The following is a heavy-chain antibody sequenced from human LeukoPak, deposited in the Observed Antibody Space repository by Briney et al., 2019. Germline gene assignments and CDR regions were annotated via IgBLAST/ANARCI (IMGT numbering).Heavy chain of an antibody. J-gene: IGHJ3*02. CDR1: GDSISNYY. CDR3: ARGPAHGGNSFAFDI. Sequence: SETLSLTCTVSGDSISNYYWSSILQPAGKGLELIGRIYTIGSTNYKPSLKSRVTMSVDTSKNQFFLKLTSVTAADTAVYYCARGPAHGGNSFAFDIWGQGTMVTVSS. CDR2: IYTIGST. V-gene: IGHV4-4*07. D-gene: IGHD4-23*01.